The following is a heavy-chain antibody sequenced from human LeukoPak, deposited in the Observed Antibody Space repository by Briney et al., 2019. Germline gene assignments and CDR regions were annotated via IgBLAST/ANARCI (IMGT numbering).Heavy chain of an antibody. Sequence: GGSLRLSCAASGFTVSSNYMSWVRQAPGKGLEWVSVIYSGGSTYYADSVKGRFTISRDNSKNTLYLQMNSLRAEDTAVYYCARALDGSGSRSFDYWGQGTLVTVSS. CDR1: GFTVSSNY. J-gene: IGHJ4*02. CDR3: ARALDGSGSRSFDY. CDR2: IYSGGST. V-gene: IGHV3-53*01. D-gene: IGHD3-10*01.